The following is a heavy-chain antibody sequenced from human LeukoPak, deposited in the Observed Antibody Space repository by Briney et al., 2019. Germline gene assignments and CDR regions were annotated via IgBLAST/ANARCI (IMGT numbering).Heavy chain of an antibody. CDR1: GSTFSRFW. J-gene: IGHJ4*02. V-gene: IGHV3-7*01. CDR3: ARDESFAGDYPY. CDR2: IKEDGSEK. D-gene: IGHD4-17*01. Sequence: PGRSLRLSCAASGSTFSRFWMSWVRQAPGKGLEWVANIKEDGSEKYYVDSVKGRFTISRDNAKNSLYLQMNSLRAEDTAVYYCARDESFAGDYPYWGQGTLVTVSS.